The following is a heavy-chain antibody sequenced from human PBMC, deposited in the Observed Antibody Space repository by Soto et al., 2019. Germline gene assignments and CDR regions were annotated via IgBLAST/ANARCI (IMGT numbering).Heavy chain of an antibody. J-gene: IGHJ6*03. D-gene: IGHD5-12*01. CDR3: ARAGVGVSGYDYVYYYYMDV. CDR2: IYYSGST. Sequence: SETLSLTCTVSGGSISSGGYYWSWIRQHPGKGLEWIGYIYYSGSTYYNPSLKSRVTISVDTSKNQFSLKLSSVTAADTAVYYCARAGVGVSGYDYVYYYYMDVWGKGTTVTVSS. CDR1: GGSISSGGYY. V-gene: IGHV4-31*03.